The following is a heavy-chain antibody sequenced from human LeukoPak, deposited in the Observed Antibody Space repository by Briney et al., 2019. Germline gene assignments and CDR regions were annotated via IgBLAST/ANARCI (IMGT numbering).Heavy chain of an antibody. CDR2: INSDASST. CDR1: GFTFSGYW. Sequence: PGGSLRLSCAASGFTFSGYWMHWVRQAPGKGLVWVSHINSDASSTSYADSVKGRFTISRDNAKNTLYLQMNSLRAEDTAMYYCARVGYYFGSGSLIQYYFDYWGQGTLVTVSS. D-gene: IGHD3-10*01. J-gene: IGHJ4*02. CDR3: ARVGYYFGSGSLIQYYFDY. V-gene: IGHV3-74*01.